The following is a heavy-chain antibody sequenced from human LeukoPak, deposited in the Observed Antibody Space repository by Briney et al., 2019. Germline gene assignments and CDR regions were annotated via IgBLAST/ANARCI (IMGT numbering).Heavy chain of an antibody. CDR3: ARVLPYYYDSSGYYYERIPHWFDP. J-gene: IGHJ5*02. CDR2: INHSGST. D-gene: IGHD3-22*01. V-gene: IGHV4-34*01. CDR1: GGSFSGYY. Sequence: KTSETLSLTCAVYGGSFSGYYWSWIRQPPGKGLEWIGEINHSGSTNYNPSLKSRVTISVDTSKNQFSLKLSSVTAADTAVYYCARVLPYYYDSSGYYYERIPHWFDPWGQGTLVTVSS.